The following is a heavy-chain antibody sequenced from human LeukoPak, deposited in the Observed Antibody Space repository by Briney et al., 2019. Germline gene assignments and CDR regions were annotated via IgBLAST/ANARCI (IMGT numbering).Heavy chain of an antibody. CDR1: GGSVSSGSYY. D-gene: IGHD6-13*01. CDR3: ARSSSSWSY. CDR2: IYYSGST. Sequence: SETLSLTCTVSGGSVSSGSYYWSWIRQPPGKGLEWIGYIYYSGSTNYNPSLKSRVTISVDTSKNQFSLKLSSVTAADTAVYYCARSSSSWSYWGQGTLVTVSS. V-gene: IGHV4-61*01. J-gene: IGHJ4*02.